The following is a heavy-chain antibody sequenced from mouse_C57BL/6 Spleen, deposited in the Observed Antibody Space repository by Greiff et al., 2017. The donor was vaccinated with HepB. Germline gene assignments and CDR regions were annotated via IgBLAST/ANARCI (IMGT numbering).Heavy chain of an antibody. CDR2: INPNNGGT. Sequence: EVKVVESGPELVKPGASVKMSCKASGYTFTDYNMHWVKQSHGKSLEWIGYINPNNGGTSYNQKFKGKATLTVNKSSSTAYMELRSLTSEDSAVYYCASDGYYVRYFDVWGTGTTVTVSS. CDR3: ASDGYYVRYFDV. J-gene: IGHJ1*03. CDR1: GYTFTDYN. D-gene: IGHD2-3*01. V-gene: IGHV1-22*01.